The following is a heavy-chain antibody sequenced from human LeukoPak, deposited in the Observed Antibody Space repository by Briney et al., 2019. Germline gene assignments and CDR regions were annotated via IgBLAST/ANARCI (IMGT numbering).Heavy chain of an antibody. V-gene: IGHV3-15*01. D-gene: IGHD2/OR15-2a*01. CDR3: TTDLPRSTSCSHDY. Sequence: GGSLRLSCAGSGFTFRNSWMLWVRQAPGRGLEWVARIKRDIDGGTTDYAAPVKGRFTITRDDSENTLYLQMNSLKTEDTAVYYCTTDLPRSTSCSHDYWGQGTQVTVSS. CDR2: IKRDIDGGTT. J-gene: IGHJ4*02. CDR1: GFTFRNSW.